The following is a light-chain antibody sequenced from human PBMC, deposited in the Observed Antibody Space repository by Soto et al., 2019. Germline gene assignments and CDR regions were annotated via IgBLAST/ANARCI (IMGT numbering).Light chain of an antibody. CDR3: QQYGSSPIT. V-gene: IGKV1-9*01. CDR2: AAS. J-gene: IGKJ5*01. CDR1: QGISSY. Sequence: DVQFTQSPSFLSASVGDRVTITCRASQGISSYLAWYQQKPGKAPKLLIYAASTLQSGVPLRFSGSGSGTSFTLTISSLQPEDFAVYYCQQYGSSPITFGQGARPEIK.